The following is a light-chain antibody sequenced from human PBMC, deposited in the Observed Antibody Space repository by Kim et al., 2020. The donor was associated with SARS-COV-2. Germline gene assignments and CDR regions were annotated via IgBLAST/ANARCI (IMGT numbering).Light chain of an antibody. CDR1: NIGSKT. Sequence: SYELTQPPSVSVAPGKTARITCGGDNIGSKTVQWYQQNPGQAPVLVIYYNSDRPSGIPERFSGSNSGNTATLTISRVEAGDEADYYCQVWNRNSDHPGVFGGGTKVTVL. CDR3: QVWNRNSDHPGV. V-gene: IGLV3-21*04. CDR2: YNS. J-gene: IGLJ3*02.